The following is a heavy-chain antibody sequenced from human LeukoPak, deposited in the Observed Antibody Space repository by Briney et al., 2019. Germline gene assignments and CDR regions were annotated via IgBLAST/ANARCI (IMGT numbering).Heavy chain of an antibody. CDR2: IYPGDSDT. CDR1: GYSFTSYW. CDR3: ARHTNYYDSSSYRPFDY. V-gene: IGHV5-51*01. J-gene: IGHJ4*02. D-gene: IGHD3-22*01. Sequence: GESLKISCKGSGYSFTSYWIGWVRQMPGKGLEWMGIIYPGDSDTRYSPSFQGQVTISADKSISTAYLQWSSLKASDTAMYYCARHTNYYDSSSYRPFDYWGQGTLVTVSS.